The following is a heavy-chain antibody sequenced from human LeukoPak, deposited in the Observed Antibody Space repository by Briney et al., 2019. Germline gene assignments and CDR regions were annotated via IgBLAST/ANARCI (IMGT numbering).Heavy chain of an antibody. CDR2: ISSSGSTI. V-gene: IGHV3-48*03. J-gene: IGHJ4*02. CDR1: GFTFSSYE. D-gene: IGHD3-16*02. Sequence: PGGSLRLSCAASGFTFSSYEMNWVRQAPGKGLEWVSYISSSGSTIYYADSVKGRFTISRDNAKNSLYLQMNSLRAEDTAVYYCARESEGSYQFDYWGQGTLVTVSS. CDR3: ARESEGSYQFDY.